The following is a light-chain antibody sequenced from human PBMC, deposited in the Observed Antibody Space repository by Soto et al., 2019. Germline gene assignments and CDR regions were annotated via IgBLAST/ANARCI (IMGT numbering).Light chain of an antibody. Sequence: VLTQPPSVSVAPGQTATITCGGNNIATKRVHWYQQRPGQAPVLVVYDNSDRPSGFPERFSGSNSGSTATLTVSRVEAGDEADYYCQVWDTMTDHPVFGGGTQLTVL. J-gene: IGLJ7*01. CDR1: NIATKR. CDR2: DNS. V-gene: IGLV3-21*02. CDR3: QVWDTMTDHPV.